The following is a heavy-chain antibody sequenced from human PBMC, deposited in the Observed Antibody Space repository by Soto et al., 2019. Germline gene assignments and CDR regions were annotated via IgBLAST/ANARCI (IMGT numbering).Heavy chain of an antibody. CDR1: GGSISSYY. CDR2: IYYSGST. D-gene: IGHD6-6*01. CDR3: ARDVIKYMYSSSSYYYYGMDV. Sequence: SETLSLTCTVSGGSISSYYWSWIRQPPGKGLEWIGYIYYSGSTNYNPSLKSRVTISVDTSKNQFSLKLSSVTAADTAVYYCARDVIKYMYSSSSYYYYGMDVWGQGTTVTAP. V-gene: IGHV4-59*01. J-gene: IGHJ6*02.